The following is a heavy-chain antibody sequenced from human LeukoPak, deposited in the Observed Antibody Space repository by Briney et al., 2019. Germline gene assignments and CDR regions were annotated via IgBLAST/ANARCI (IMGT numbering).Heavy chain of an antibody. D-gene: IGHD3-22*01. Sequence: GGSLRLSCAASGFTFSSYGMHWVRQAPGKGLEWVAFIRYDGSNKYYADSVKGRFTISRDNSKNTLYLQMNSLRTEDTAAYYCAKVGYDSSGYLSLDYWGQGTLVTVSS. J-gene: IGHJ4*02. CDR2: IRYDGSNK. V-gene: IGHV3-30*02. CDR1: GFTFSSYG. CDR3: AKVGYDSSGYLSLDY.